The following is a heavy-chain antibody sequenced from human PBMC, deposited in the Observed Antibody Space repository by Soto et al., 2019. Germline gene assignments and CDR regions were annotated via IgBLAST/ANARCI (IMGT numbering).Heavy chain of an antibody. Sequence: GGSLRLSCAASGFTFNKAWMNWVRQAPGKGLEWVGRIKSKTDGGTTDYAAPVRGRFTMSRDDSKSTVYLQMNSLKTEDTAVYYCTTDTKCGNGVCYPFYYGMDVWGQGTTVTVSS. J-gene: IGHJ6*02. CDR3: TTDTKCGNGVCYPFYYGMDV. V-gene: IGHV3-15*01. CDR1: GFTFNKAW. D-gene: IGHD2-8*01. CDR2: IKSKTDGGTT.